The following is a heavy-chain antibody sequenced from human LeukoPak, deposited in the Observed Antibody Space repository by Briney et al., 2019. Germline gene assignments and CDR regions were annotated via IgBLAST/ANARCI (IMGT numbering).Heavy chain of an antibody. V-gene: IGHV3-23*01. CDR2: IGSSGGST. D-gene: IGHD6-19*01. CDR1: GFTFSTYT. CDR3: AKDQQWLGVEYFQH. J-gene: IGHJ1*01. Sequence: HPGGSLRLSCAASGFTFSTYTMYWVRHPPGKRLEWVSIIGSSGGSTYYADSVKGRFTISRDNSKNTLYLQMNSLRAEDTAVYYCAKDQQWLGVEYFQHWGQGTLVTVSS.